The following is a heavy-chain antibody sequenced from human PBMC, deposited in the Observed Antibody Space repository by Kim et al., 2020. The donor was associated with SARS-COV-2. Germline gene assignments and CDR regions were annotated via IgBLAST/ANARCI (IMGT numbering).Heavy chain of an antibody. CDR1: GFTLSSYS. CDR2: ITSRSEYI. CDR3: TREGYYSALDV. Sequence: GVSLRLSCAASGFTLSSYSMKWVRQAPGKGLEWVSFITSRSEYIHYADSVKGRFTISRDNAKNSVFLQMNSLRAEDTAVYYCTREGYYSALDVWGQGTTVIVSS. J-gene: IGHJ6*02. V-gene: IGHV3-21*01.